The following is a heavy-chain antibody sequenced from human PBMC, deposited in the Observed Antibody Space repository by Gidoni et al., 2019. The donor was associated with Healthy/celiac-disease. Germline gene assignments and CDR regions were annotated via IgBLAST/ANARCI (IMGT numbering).Heavy chain of an antibody. Sequence: QVQLVQSGAEVKKPGSSVKVSCTASGGPFSRYAISWVRQAPGQGLERMGGIIPIFGTANYAQKFQGRVTITADESTSTAYMELSSLRSEDTAVYYCARGSGFIAAAVDAFDIWGQGTMVTVSS. J-gene: IGHJ3*02. V-gene: IGHV1-69*01. CDR2: IIPIFGTA. CDR1: GGPFSRYA. D-gene: IGHD6-13*01. CDR3: ARGSGFIAAAVDAFDI.